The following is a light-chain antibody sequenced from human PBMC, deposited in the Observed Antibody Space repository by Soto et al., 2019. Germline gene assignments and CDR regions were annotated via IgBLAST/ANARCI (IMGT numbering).Light chain of an antibody. J-gene: IGKJ3*01. CDR1: QSLLHSNGYNY. V-gene: IGKV2-28*01. CDR2: LGS. CDR3: MQALQTPPFT. Sequence: DIVMTQSPLSLPITPGEPASISCRSSQSLLHSNGYNYLDWYLQKPGQSPQLLIYLGSNRASGVPDRCSGSGSGTDFTLKSSRVEAEDVGVYYCMQALQTPPFTFGPGTKVDIK.